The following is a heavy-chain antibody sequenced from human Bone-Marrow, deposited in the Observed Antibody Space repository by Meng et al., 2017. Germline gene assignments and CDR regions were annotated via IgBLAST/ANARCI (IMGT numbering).Heavy chain of an antibody. CDR1: GDSVSSNSAA. CDR2: TYYRSKWYN. D-gene: IGHD3-10*01. Sequence: LRLSCAISGDSVSSNSAAWNWIRQSPSRGLEWLGRTYYRSKWYNDYAVSVKSRITINPDTSKNQFSLQLNSVTPEDTAVYYCARERGYYYGSGRPTYYYYYGMDVWGQGTTVTVSS. J-gene: IGHJ6*02. V-gene: IGHV6-1*01. CDR3: ARERGYYYGSGRPTYYYYYGMDV.